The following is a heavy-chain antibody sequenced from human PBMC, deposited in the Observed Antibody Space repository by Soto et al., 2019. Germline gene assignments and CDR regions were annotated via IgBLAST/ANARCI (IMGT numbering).Heavy chain of an antibody. CDR3: AKQSITTTSAYRNAFDI. Sequence: PGGSLRLSCAASGFTFSSYAMNWVRQAPGKGLEWVSTIRGTGDNTYYADSVKGRFTISRDNSKNTLYLQMNSLRDEDTAVYYCAKQSITTTSAYRNAFDIWGQGTMVTVSS. D-gene: IGHD3-10*01. CDR1: GFTFSSYA. CDR2: IRGTGDNT. J-gene: IGHJ3*02. V-gene: IGHV3-23*01.